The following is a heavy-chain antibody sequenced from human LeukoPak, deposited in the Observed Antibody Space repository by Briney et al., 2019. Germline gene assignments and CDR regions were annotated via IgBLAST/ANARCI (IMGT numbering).Heavy chain of an antibody. D-gene: IGHD6-19*01. Sequence: SETLSLTCTVSGGSISSSSYYWGWIRQPPGKGLEWIGSIYYSGGTYYNPSLKSRVTISVDTSKNQFSLKLSSVTAADTAVYYCARVVGSGWFVYWGQGTLVTVSS. CDR3: ARVVGSGWFVY. CDR1: GGSISSSSYY. V-gene: IGHV4-39*07. CDR2: IYYSGGT. J-gene: IGHJ5*01.